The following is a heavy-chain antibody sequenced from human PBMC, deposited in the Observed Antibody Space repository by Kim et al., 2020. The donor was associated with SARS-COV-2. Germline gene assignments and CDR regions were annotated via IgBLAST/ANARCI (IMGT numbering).Heavy chain of an antibody. Sequence: YATPVSGRFTISRDNAKNSLYLQMNSLRAEDTAVYYCARGPNYSPFDYWGQGTLVTVSS. CDR3: ARGPNYSPFDY. J-gene: IGHJ4*02. V-gene: IGHV3-48*03. D-gene: IGHD4-4*01.